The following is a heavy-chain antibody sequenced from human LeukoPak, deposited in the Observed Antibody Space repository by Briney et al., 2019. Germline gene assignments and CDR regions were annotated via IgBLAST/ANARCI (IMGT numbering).Heavy chain of an antibody. CDR3: AVTYYDFWSGYYPDY. CDR1: GGSFRGYY. D-gene: IGHD3-3*01. V-gene: IGHV4-34*01. Sequence: KPSETLSLTCAVYGGSFRGYYWSWIRQPPGKGLEWIGEINHSGSTNYNPSLKSRVTISVDTSKNQFSLKLSSVTAADTAVYYCAVTYYDFWSGYYPDYWGQGTLVTVSS. J-gene: IGHJ4*02. CDR2: INHSGST.